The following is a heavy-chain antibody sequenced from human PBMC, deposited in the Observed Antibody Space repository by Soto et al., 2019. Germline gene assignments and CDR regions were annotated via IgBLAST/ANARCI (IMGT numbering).Heavy chain of an antibody. CDR1: GYTFTSYY. Sequence: ASVKVSCKASGYTFTSYYMHWVRQAPGQGLEWMGIINPSGGSTSYAQKFQGRATMTRDTSTSTVYMELSSLRSEDTAVYYCARAGIAVAGRARFDYWGQGTLVTVS. J-gene: IGHJ4*02. CDR3: ARAGIAVAGRARFDY. CDR2: INPSGGST. V-gene: IGHV1-46*01. D-gene: IGHD6-19*01.